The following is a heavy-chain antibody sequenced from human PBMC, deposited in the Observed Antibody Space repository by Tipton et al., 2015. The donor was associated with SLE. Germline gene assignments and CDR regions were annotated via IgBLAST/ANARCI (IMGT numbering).Heavy chain of an antibody. CDR2: IYYSGST. CDR1: GGSISSSSYY. Sequence: LRLSCTVSGGSISSSSYYWGWIRQPPGKGLEWIGSIYYSGSTYYNPSLKSRVTISVDTSKNQFSLKLTSVTAADSAVYFCARDREFLRYETVGDAFEHWGQGKMVTVSS. V-gene: IGHV4-39*07. J-gene: IGHJ3*01. D-gene: IGHD1-1*01. CDR3: ARDREFLRYETVGDAFEH.